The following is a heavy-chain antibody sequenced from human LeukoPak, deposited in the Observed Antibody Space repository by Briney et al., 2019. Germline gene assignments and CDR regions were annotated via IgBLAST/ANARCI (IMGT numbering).Heavy chain of an antibody. CDR1: GFTVSSNY. D-gene: IGHD4-23*01. Sequence: PGGSLRLSCAASGFTVSSNYMTWVRQAPGKGLEWVSIIYSGGSTSYADSVKGRFTISRDNGKNTLFPQMNSLRAEDAAVYYCVRGNDYGGPHYWGQGTLVTVSS. CDR3: VRGNDYGGPHY. J-gene: IGHJ4*02. V-gene: IGHV3-53*01. CDR2: IYSGGST.